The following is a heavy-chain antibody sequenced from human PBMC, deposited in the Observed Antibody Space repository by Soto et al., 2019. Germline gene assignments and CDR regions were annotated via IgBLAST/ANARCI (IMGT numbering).Heavy chain of an antibody. CDR1: GFTFSSYA. D-gene: IGHD3-10*01. CDR3: AKVGPITMVRGPRYYYGMDV. CDR2: ISGSGGST. V-gene: IGHV3-23*01. Sequence: GGSLRLSCAASGFTFSSYAMSWVRQAPGKGLEWVSAISGSGGSTYYADSVKGRFTISRDNSKNTLYLQMNSLRAEDRAVDYGAKVGPITMVRGPRYYYGMDVWGQGTTVTVSS. J-gene: IGHJ6*02.